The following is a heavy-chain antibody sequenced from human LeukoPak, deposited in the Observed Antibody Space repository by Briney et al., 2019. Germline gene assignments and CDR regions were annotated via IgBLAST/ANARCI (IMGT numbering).Heavy chain of an antibody. CDR3: TRRREYKHAFDL. CDR1: GGSISGYY. CDR2: IFYSGST. J-gene: IGHJ3*01. Sequence: SVTLSLTCTVSGGSISGYYWSWIRQPPGKGLEWIGYIFYSGSTSYNPSLTTRVTISVDTSKNQFSLQLSSVTAADTAMYYCTRRREYKHAFDLWGQGTMVTVSS. D-gene: IGHD6-6*01. V-gene: IGHV4-59*08.